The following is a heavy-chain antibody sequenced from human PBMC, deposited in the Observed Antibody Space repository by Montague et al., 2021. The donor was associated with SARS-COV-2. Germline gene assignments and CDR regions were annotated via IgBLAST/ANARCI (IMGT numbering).Heavy chain of an antibody. CDR1: GDSIDRDTYY. D-gene: IGHD6-19*01. J-gene: IGHJ4*02. V-gene: IGHV4-39*02. Sequence: SETLSLTCIVSGDSIDRDTYYWGWIRQSPGKGLEWIGSLSSSGSTXYNPSLRSRVTISMDTSKNHFSLKVNSVTATDTAVYFCARPGSVSGWFYFDDWGQGTLVSVSS. CDR2: LSSSGST. CDR3: ARPGSVSGWFYFDD.